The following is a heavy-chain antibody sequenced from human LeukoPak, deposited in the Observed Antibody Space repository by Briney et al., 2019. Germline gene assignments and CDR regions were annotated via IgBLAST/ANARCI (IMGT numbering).Heavy chain of an antibody. D-gene: IGHD3-10*01. CDR2: MNPNSGNT. Sequence: ASVKVSCKASGYTFTSYDINWVRQATGQGLEWRGWMNPNSGNTGYAQKFQGRVTMTRNTSISTAYMELSSLRSEDTAVYYCARGELLWFGESIDYWGQGTLVTVSS. J-gene: IGHJ4*02. CDR1: GYTFTSYD. CDR3: ARGELLWFGESIDY. V-gene: IGHV1-8*01.